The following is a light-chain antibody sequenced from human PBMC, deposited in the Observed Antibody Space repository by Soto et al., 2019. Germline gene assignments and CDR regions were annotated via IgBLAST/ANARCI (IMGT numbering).Light chain of an antibody. J-gene: IGKJ5*01. Sequence: IQMTQSPAPLSASVGDVVTITCRAIQGISNDLAWYQQKQGKGPKLLIYAESTVQLGVPSRLGGSASGTDFTLTITSRQPGVVANYYCQKYSSVITFGQGPRLEIK. V-gene: IGKV1-27*01. CDR3: QKYSSVIT. CDR2: AES. CDR1: QGISND.